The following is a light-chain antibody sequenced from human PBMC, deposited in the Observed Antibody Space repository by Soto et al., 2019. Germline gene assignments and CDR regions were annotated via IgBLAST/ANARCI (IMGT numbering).Light chain of an antibody. CDR3: QQRSRWPWT. V-gene: IGKV3-11*01. CDR2: DAS. J-gene: IGKJ1*01. CDR1: QNIWRY. Sequence: EIVLTQSPATLSLSPGERATLSCRASQNIWRYLAWYQQKPGQAPRLLMYDASKRATGIPARFSGSGSGTDFTLTISSLEPEDFAVYYCQQRSRWPWTFGQGTKVEIK.